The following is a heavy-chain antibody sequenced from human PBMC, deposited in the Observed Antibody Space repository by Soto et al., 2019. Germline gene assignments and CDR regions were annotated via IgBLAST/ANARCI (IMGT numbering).Heavy chain of an antibody. V-gene: IGHV3-30-3*01. J-gene: IGHJ3*02. Sequence: QVQLVESGGGVVQPGRSLRLSCAASGFTFSSYAMHWVRQAPGKGLEWVAVISYDGSNKYYADSVKGRFTISRDNSKNTLYLQMNSLRAEDTAVYYCARDDEVGEVDAFDIWGQGTMVTVSS. CDR1: GFTFSSYA. CDR3: ARDDEVGEVDAFDI. CDR2: ISYDGSNK. D-gene: IGHD2-15*01.